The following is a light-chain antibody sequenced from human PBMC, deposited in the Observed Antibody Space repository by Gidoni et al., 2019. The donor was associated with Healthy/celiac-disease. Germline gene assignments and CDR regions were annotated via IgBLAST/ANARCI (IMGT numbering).Light chain of an antibody. CDR2: GAS. V-gene: IGKV3-15*01. CDR1: QTVNSN. CDR3: QQYNNWPRT. Sequence: EIVMTQSPATLSVSPGDRATLSGRASQTVNSNLAWYQQKPGQAPRFLIYGASTRATGIPARFSGSGSGTEFTLTISSLQSEDFAVYYCQQYNNWPRTFGQGTKVEIK. J-gene: IGKJ1*01.